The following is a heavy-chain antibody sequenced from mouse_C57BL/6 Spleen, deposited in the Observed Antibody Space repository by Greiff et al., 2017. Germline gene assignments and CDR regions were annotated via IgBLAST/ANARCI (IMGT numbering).Heavy chain of an antibody. Sequence: QVQLKQSGPELVKPGASVKISCKASGYAFSSSWMNWVKQRPGKGLEWIGRIYPGYGDTNYNGKFEGKATLTADKSSSTAYMQLSSLTSEDSAVYFCANHYYGSSYGAYWGQGTLGTVSA. CDR2: IYPGYGDT. J-gene: IGHJ3*01. V-gene: IGHV1-82*01. CDR1: GYAFSSSW. CDR3: ANHYYGSSYGAY. D-gene: IGHD1-1*01.